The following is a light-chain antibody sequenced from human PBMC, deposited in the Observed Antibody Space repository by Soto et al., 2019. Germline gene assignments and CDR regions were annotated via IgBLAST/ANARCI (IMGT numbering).Light chain of an antibody. CDR1: SSDVGRYNF. CDR2: EVT. Sequence: QSVLTQPPSASGSPGQSVTISCIGTSSDVGRYNFVSWYQHHPGKAPKLIIYEVTKRPSGVPDRFSGSKSGNTASLTVSGLQADDEADYFCSSYVGSNNYVFGTGTKVTAL. V-gene: IGLV2-8*01. J-gene: IGLJ1*01. CDR3: SSYVGSNNYV.